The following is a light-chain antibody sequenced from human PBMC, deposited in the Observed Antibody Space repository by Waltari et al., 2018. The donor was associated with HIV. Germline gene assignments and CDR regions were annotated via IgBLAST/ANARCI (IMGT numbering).Light chain of an antibody. Sequence: QSALTQPASVSASPGQSITISCTGSSDDVGGYSYVSGYQQFPGKAPKLLISEDTDRASEISLRFSGSKSANTASLTISGLRPEDEADYFCASFSSTFTYVFGTGTKVTVL. CDR3: ASFSSTFTYV. V-gene: IGLV2-14*01. CDR2: EDT. CDR1: SDDVGGYSY. J-gene: IGLJ1*01.